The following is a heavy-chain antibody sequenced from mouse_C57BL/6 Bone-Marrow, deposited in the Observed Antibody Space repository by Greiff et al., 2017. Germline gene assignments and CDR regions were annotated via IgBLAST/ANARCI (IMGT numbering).Heavy chain of an antibody. V-gene: IGHV1-59*01. CDR2: IDPSDSYT. Sequence: QVQLQQPGAELVRPGTSVKLSCKASGYTFTSYWMHWVKQRPGQGLEWIGVIDPSDSYTNYHQKFKGKATLTVDTSSSTAYMQLSSLTSEDSAVYYCARRGPFADWGQGTLVTVSA. CDR1: GYTFTSYW. J-gene: IGHJ3*01. CDR3: ARRGPFAD.